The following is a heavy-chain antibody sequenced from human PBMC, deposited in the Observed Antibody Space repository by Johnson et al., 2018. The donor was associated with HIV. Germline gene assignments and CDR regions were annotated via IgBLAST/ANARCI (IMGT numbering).Heavy chain of an antibody. V-gene: IGHV3-11*04. J-gene: IGHJ3*02. D-gene: IGHD6-6*01. Sequence: QMLLVESGGGVVQPGRSLRLSCAASGFTFTDYYMSWIRQAPGKGLAWVSYITSSCSTIFYADSVKGLFTISRDNSKNSLYLQMNSLRAEDTAVYYCARSLPYSSSVGFDIWGQGTMVTVSS. CDR1: GFTFTDYY. CDR2: ITSSCSTI. CDR3: ARSLPYSSSVGFDI.